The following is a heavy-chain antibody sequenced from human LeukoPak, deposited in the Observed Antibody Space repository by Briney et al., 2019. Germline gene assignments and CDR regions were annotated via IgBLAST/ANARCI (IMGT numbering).Heavy chain of an antibody. D-gene: IGHD3-3*01. CDR2: IYCSGST. CDR3: ARVPRYYDFWSGYYEAYYYYGMDV. V-gene: IGHV4-30-4*01. Sequence: PSETLSLTCTVSGGSISSGDYYWSWIRQPPGKGLEWIGYIYCSGSTYYNPSLKSRVTISVDTSKNQFSLKLSSVTAADTAVYYCARVPRYYDFWSGYYEAYYYYGMDVWGQGTTVTVSS. J-gene: IGHJ6*02. CDR1: GGSISSGDYY.